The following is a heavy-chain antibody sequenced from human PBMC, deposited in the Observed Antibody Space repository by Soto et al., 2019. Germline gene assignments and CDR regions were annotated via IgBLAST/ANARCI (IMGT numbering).Heavy chain of an antibody. CDR1: GGSFSGYY. Sequence: QVQLQQWGAGLLKPSETLSLTCAVYGGSFSGYYWSWIRQPPGKGLEWIGEINHSGSTNYNPSLKSRVTIAVDTSKNQFSLKLSSVTAADTAVYYCARGGAARERRDWFDPWGQGTLVTVSS. D-gene: IGHD1-26*01. CDR2: INHSGST. J-gene: IGHJ5*02. CDR3: ARGGAARERRDWFDP. V-gene: IGHV4-34*01.